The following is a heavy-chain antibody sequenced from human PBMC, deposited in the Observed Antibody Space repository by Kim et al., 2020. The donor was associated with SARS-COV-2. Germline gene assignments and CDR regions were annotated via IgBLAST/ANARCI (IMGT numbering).Heavy chain of an antibody. CDR2: IYYSGST. D-gene: IGHD4-17*01. Sequence: SETLSLTCTVSGGSISSGGYYWSWIRQHPGKGLEWIGYIYYSGSTYYNPSLKSRVTISVDTSKNQFSLKLSSVTAADTAVYYCARDGEDGDSDYWGQGTLVTVSS. CDR3: ARDGEDGDSDY. V-gene: IGHV4-31*03. J-gene: IGHJ4*02. CDR1: GGSISSGGYY.